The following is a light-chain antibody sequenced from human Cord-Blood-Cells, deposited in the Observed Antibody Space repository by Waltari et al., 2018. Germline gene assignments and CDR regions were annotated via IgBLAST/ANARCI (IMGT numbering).Light chain of an antibody. CDR1: SSDVGSYNL. Sequence: QSALTQPASVSGSPGQSITISCTGTSSDVGSYNLVSWYQQHPGKAPKLMIYEVSKRPSGVSNRFSGSKSSNTASLTISGLQAEDEADYYCCSYAGSRNVFGTGTKVTVL. V-gene: IGLV2-23*02. CDR2: EVS. J-gene: IGLJ1*01. CDR3: CSYAGSRNV.